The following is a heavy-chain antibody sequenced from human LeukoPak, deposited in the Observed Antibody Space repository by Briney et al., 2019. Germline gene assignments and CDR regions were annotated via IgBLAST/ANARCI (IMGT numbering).Heavy chain of an antibody. V-gene: IGHV4-4*07. D-gene: IGHD3-16*01. CDR3: ARGTRIMITFGGAKGIAFDI. Sequence: SETLSLTCTVSGGSISSYYWSWIRQPAGKGLEWIGRIYTSGSTNYNPSLKSRVTMSVDTSKNQFSLKLSSVTAADPAVYYCARGTRIMITFGGAKGIAFDIWGQGTMVTVSS. CDR2: IYTSGST. CDR1: GGSISSYY. J-gene: IGHJ3*02.